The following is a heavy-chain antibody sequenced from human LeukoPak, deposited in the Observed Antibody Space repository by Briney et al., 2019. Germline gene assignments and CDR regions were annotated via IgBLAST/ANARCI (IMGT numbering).Heavy chain of an antibody. J-gene: IGHJ4*02. CDR1: GFTFSACW. Sequence: GGSLRLSCAASGFTFSACWMSWVRQAPGKGLEWVANLKQDGSEKYYVDSVKGRFTISRGNAKNSLYLQMNSLRGEDTAVYYCARDDGFYSASGIYQNYFDHWGQGILVTVSP. D-gene: IGHD3-10*01. CDR2: LKQDGSEK. CDR3: ARDDGFYSASGIYQNYFDH. V-gene: IGHV3-7*01.